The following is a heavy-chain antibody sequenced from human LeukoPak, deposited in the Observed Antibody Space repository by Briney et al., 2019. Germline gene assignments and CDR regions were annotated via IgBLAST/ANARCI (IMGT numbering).Heavy chain of an antibody. D-gene: IGHD3-16*02. CDR3: AKELMDDYVGGSYRYKADAFDI. CDR2: ISGSGGST. J-gene: IGHJ3*02. Sequence: GGSLRLSCAASGFTFSSYAMRWVRQAPGKGLEWVSAISGSGGSTYYADSVKGRFTISRDNSKNTLYLQMNSLRAEDTAVYYCAKELMDDYVGGSYRYKADAFDIWGQGTMVTVSS. CDR1: GFTFSSYA. V-gene: IGHV3-23*01.